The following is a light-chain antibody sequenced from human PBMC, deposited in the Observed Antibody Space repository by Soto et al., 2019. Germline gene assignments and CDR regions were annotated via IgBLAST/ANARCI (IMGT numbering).Light chain of an antibody. J-gene: IGKJ4*01. CDR2: GAS. CDR1: HSVSSN. V-gene: IGKV3-15*01. CDR3: QQYNNWPQLT. Sequence: EIVMTQSPATLSVSPGESATLSCRASHSVSSNLAWYQQNPGQAPRLLIYGASTRATGIPARFSGSGSGTEFTLTISSLQSEDFAVYYCQQYNNWPQLTFGGGTKVEIK.